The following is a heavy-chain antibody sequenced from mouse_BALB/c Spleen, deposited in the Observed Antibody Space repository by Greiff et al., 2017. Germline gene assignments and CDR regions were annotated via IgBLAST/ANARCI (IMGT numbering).Heavy chain of an antibody. CDR2: IYPGDGDT. V-gene: IGHV1-87*01. J-gene: IGHJ4*01. CDR1: GYTFTSYW. CDR3: ARDGNGAMDY. D-gene: IGHD2-1*01. Sequence: VQLQQSGAELAKPGASVKMSCKASGYTFTSYWMHWVKQRPGQGLEWIGAIYPGDGDTRYTQKFKGKATLTADKSSSTAYMQLSSLASEDSAVYYCARDGNGAMDYWGQGTSVTVSS.